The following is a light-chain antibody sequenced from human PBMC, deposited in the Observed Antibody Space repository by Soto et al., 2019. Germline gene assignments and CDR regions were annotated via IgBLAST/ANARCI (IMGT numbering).Light chain of an antibody. J-gene: IGKJ4*01. Sequence: EIVLTQSPGTLSLSPGDRATLSCRASQTVSFSYLAWYQQKPGQAPRLLIYGASSRATGIPDRFSGSESGTDFTLTISRLEPEDFAAYYCQQYGSSPLTFGGGTKVEIK. CDR2: GAS. CDR1: QTVSFSY. CDR3: QQYGSSPLT. V-gene: IGKV3-20*01.